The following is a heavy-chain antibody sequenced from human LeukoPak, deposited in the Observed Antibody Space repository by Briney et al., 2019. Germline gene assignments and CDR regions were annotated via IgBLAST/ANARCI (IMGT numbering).Heavy chain of an antibody. CDR1: GYTFTSYD. Sequence: ASVKVSCKASGYTFTSYDINWVRQATGQGLEWMGWMNPNSGNTGYAQKFQGRVTITRNTSISTAYMELSSLRSEDTAVYYCAKCSLFLAGSADYWGQGTLVTVSS. D-gene: IGHD3-9*01. CDR2: MNPNSGNT. V-gene: IGHV1-8*03. CDR3: AKCSLFLAGSADY. J-gene: IGHJ4*02.